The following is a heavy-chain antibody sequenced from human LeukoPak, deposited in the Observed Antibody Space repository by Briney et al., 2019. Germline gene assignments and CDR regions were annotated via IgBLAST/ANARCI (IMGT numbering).Heavy chain of an antibody. CDR1: GGTFTSYA. J-gene: IGHJ6*03. V-gene: IGHV1-18*01. CDR3: AKGSSSEYYYYYYMDV. CDR2: ISAYNGNT. D-gene: IGHD6-6*01. Sequence: GASVKVSCKASGGTFTSYAISWVRQAPGQGLEWMGWISAYNGNTNYAQKLQGRVTMTTDTSTSTAYMELRSLRSDDTAVYYCAKGSSSEYYYYYYMDVWGKGTTVTVSS.